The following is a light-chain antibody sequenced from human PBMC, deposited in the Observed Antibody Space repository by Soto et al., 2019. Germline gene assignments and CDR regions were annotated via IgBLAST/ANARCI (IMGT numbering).Light chain of an antibody. V-gene: IGKV3-20*01. J-gene: IGKJ1*01. CDR2: GAS. CDR1: QSVSSSY. CDR3: QQYNNWPPWT. Sequence: EIVLTQSPGTLSLSPGERVTLSCRASQSVSSSYLVWYQQKLGQAPRLLIDGASSRATGIPDRFSGSGSGTDFTLTISRLEPEDFAVYYCQQYNNWPPWTFGQGTKVDNK.